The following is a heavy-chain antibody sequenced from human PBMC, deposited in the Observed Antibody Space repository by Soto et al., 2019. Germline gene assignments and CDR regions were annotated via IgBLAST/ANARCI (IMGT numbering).Heavy chain of an antibody. J-gene: IGHJ4*02. Sequence: GAPVKVSCQASGYTFTTYSMHWVRQTPGHGLEWMGVINPSGGRTSYAQKFQGRVTMTRDTSTSTVHMELSNLRSEDTAVYFCARDGGYDVLTGHYILLYYLDNWGLGTLVSVSS. D-gene: IGHD3-9*01. CDR3: ARDGGYDVLTGHYILLYYLDN. CDR1: GYTFTTYS. V-gene: IGHV1-46*01. CDR2: INPSGGRT.